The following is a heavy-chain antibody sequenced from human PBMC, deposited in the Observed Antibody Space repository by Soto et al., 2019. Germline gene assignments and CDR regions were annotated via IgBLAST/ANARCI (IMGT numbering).Heavy chain of an antibody. CDR2: IWYDGSNK. CDR1: GFTFSSYG. Sequence: GGSLRLSCAASGFTFSSYGMHWVRQAPGKGLEWVAVIWYDGSNKYYADSVKGRFTISRDNSKNTLYLQMNSLRAEDTAVYYCASSVVVINDAFDIWGQGTMVTVSS. CDR3: ASSVVVINDAFDI. V-gene: IGHV3-33*01. J-gene: IGHJ3*02. D-gene: IGHD3-22*01.